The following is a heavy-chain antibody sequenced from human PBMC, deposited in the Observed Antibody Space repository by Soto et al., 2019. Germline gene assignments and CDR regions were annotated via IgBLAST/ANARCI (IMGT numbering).Heavy chain of an antibody. CDR1: GFTFSSYS. J-gene: IGHJ6*02. CDR2: ISSSSYI. CDR3: ARDWYSSSWYNYYYYGMDV. V-gene: IGHV3-21*01. D-gene: IGHD6-13*01. Sequence: GGSLRLSCAASGFTFSSYSMNWVRQAPGKGLEWVSSISSSSYIYYADSVKGRFTISRDNAKNSLYLQMNSLRAEDTAVYYCARDWYSSSWYNYYYYGMDVWGQGTTVTVSS.